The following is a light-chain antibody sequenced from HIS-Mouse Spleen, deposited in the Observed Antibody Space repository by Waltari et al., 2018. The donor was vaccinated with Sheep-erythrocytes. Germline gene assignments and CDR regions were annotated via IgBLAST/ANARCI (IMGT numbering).Light chain of an antibody. CDR2: DVS. CDR3: SSYTSSSTWV. V-gene: IGLV2-14*03. J-gene: IGLJ3*02. Sequence: QSALTQPASVSGSPGQSITISCTGTSSDVGGYNDVSCYQQHPGKAPKLMMYDVSNRPSRVSIRFSGSKSRNTASLTISGRQAEDESDYYCSSYTSSSTWVFGGGTKLTVL. CDR1: SSDVGGYND.